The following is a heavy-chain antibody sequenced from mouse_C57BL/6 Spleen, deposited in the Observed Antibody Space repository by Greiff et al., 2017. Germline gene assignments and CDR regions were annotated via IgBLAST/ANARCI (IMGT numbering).Heavy chain of an antibody. CDR2: IDPSDRYT. V-gene: IGHV1-50*01. J-gene: IGHJ4*01. Sequence: QVQLQQPGAELVKPGASVKLSCKASGYTFTSYWMQWVKQRPGQGLEWIGEIDPSDRYTNYNQKLQGKATLTVDTSSSTAYRRLSSLTSEDSAVYYCASFTTVVATDYAMDYWGQGTSVTVSS. CDR3: ASFTTVVATDYAMDY. CDR1: GYTFTSYW. D-gene: IGHD1-1*01.